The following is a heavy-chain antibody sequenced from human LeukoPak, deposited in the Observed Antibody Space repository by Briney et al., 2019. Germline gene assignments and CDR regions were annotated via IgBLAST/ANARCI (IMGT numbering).Heavy chain of an antibody. J-gene: IGHJ4*02. CDR3: ASTLSGEVDH. CDR2: IYYSGST. D-gene: IGHD4-17*01. Sequence: SETLSLTCTVYGGSISSYYWSWIRQPPGKGLEWIGYIYYSGSTNYNPSLKSRVTISVDTSKNQYPLKLSSVTAADTAVYYSASTLSGEVDHWGQGTLLRVS. V-gene: IGHV4-59*08. CDR1: GGSISSYY.